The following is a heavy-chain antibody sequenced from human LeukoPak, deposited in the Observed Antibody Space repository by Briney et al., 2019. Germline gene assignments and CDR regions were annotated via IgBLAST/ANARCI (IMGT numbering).Heavy chain of an antibody. CDR1: GYTFTSYY. J-gene: IGHJ4*02. V-gene: IGHV1-46*01. CDR3: ARGRPPLLYSGSYRPPFDY. Sequence: ASVKVSCKASGYTFTSYYMHWVRQAPGQGLEWMGIINPSGGSTSYAQKFQGRVTMTRDTSTSTVYMELSSLRSEDTAVYYCARGRPPLLYSGSYRPPFDYWGQGTLSPSPQ. D-gene: IGHD1-26*01. CDR2: INPSGGST.